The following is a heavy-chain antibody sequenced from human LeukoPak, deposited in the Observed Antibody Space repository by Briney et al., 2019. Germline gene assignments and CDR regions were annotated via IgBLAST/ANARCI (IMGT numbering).Heavy chain of an antibody. V-gene: IGHV1-24*01. D-gene: IGHD3-16*02. CDR3: ATGAFGGVIVINYFDY. CDR2: FDPEDGET. CDR1: GYTLTELS. J-gene: IGHJ4*02. Sequence: ASVKVSCKVSGYTLTELSMHWVRQAPGKGLEWMGGFDPEDGETIYAQKFQGRVTMTEDTSTDTAYMELSSLRSEDTAVYYCATGAFGGVIVINYFDYWGQGTLVTVSS.